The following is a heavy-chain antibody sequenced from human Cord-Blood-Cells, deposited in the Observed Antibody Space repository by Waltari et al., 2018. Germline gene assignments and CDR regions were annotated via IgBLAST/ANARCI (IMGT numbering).Heavy chain of an antibody. Sequence: QVQLQQWGAGLLKPSETLSLTCAVYGGSFSGYYWSWFRQPPGKGLEGCGEIQHNGSTNYNPSFRSRVTISVDTSKNQFSLKLSSVTAADTAVYYCARFHSGWYAFDIWGQGTMVTVSS. CDR3: ARFHSGWYAFDI. CDR1: GGSFSGYY. V-gene: IGHV4-34*01. CDR2: IQHNGST. D-gene: IGHD6-19*01. J-gene: IGHJ3*02.